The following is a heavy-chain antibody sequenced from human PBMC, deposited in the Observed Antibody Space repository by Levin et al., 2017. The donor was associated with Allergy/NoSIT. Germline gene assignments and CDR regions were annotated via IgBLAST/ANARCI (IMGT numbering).Heavy chain of an antibody. J-gene: IGHJ4*02. D-gene: IGHD2-15*01. CDR1: GITVSSHY. CDR3: TRSRDCSGGACYRGVFDY. Sequence: GGSLRLSCAASGITVSSHYMSWVRQAPGRGPEWVSSIYSGGTTYYADSVKGRFTISRDNSKSTLYLQMNTLRVEDTAVYYCTRSRDCSGGACYRGVFDYWGQGILVTVSS. V-gene: IGHV3-66*01. CDR2: IYSGGTT.